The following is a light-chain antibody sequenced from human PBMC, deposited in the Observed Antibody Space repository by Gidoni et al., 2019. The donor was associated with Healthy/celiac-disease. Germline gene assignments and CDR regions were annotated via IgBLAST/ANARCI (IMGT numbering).Light chain of an antibody. CDR2: AAS. CDR1: QSISSS. CDR3: QQSYSTPRT. J-gene: IGKJ1*01. Sequence: DIQMTQSPSSLSASVGDRFTITCRASQSISSSLNWYQQKPGKAPKLLIYAASSLQTGVPSRFSGSGSGTDFTLTISSLQPEDFATYYCQQSYSTPRTFGQGTKVEIK. V-gene: IGKV1-39*01.